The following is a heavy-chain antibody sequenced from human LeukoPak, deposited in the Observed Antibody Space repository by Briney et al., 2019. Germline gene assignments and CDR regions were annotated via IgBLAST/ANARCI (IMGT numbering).Heavy chain of an antibody. CDR3: TTDFTMIVVVPDAFDI. CDR1: GFTVSSNY. V-gene: IGHV3-53*01. Sequence: GGSLRLSCAASGFTVSSNYMSWVRQAPGKGLEWVSVIYSGGSTYYADSVKGRFTISRDDSKNTLYLQMNSLKTEDTAVYYCTTDFTMIVVVPDAFDIWAKGQWSPSLQ. J-gene: IGHJ3*02. CDR2: IYSGGST. D-gene: IGHD3-22*01.